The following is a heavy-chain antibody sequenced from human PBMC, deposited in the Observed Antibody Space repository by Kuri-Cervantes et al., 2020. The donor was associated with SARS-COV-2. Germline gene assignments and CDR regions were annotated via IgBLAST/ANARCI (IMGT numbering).Heavy chain of an antibody. J-gene: IGHJ5*02. CDR3: TRDDFWSGYYTS. CDR1: GFTFGDYA. CDR2: IRSKAYGGTT. V-gene: IGHV3-49*04. D-gene: IGHD3-3*01. Sequence: GESLKISCTASGFTFGDYAMSWVRQAPGKGLEWVGFIRSKAYGGTTEYAASVKGRFTISRDDSKSIAYLQMNSLKGEDTAVYYCTRDDFWSGYYTSWGQGTLVTVSS.